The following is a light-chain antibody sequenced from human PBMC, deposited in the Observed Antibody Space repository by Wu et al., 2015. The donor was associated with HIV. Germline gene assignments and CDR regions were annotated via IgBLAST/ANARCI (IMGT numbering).Light chain of an antibody. CDR1: QSVNNNY. J-gene: IGKJ4*01. CDR3: QQYGSSPLT. CDR2: GAA. V-gene: IGKV3-20*01. Sequence: EIILTQSPGTLSLSPGERATLSCRASQSVNNNYVAWYQQKPGQAPRLLVYGAANRATGIPDRFSGSASGTDFTLTISRLEPEDFAVFYCQQYGSSPLTFGGGTKVEIK.